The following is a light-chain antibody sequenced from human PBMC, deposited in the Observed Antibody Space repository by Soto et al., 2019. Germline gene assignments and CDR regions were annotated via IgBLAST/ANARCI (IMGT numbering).Light chain of an antibody. Sequence: DIQLTQSPPTLSASVGDRVTITCRASQSIRYYLAWYQQMPGKAPNLLIYGASSLQSGVPSRFSGSGSGTEFTRTISSLQPDDFATYFCQHHNSYSQTFGQGTKVEIK. V-gene: IGKV1-5*01. CDR1: QSIRYY. J-gene: IGKJ1*01. CDR3: QHHNSYSQT. CDR2: GAS.